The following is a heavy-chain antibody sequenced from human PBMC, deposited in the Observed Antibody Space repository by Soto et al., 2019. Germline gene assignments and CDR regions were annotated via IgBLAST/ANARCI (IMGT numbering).Heavy chain of an antibody. Sequence: ASVKVSCKASGYTFTKYYMHWVRQAPGQGLEWMGIINPSDDATSYAEKFQGRLTMTKDTSTSTVYMEMSSLRSEDTAVYYCARDLTREGDYYDRSGYYLDYWGQGTLVTVSS. J-gene: IGHJ4*02. V-gene: IGHV1-46*01. CDR2: INPSDDAT. D-gene: IGHD3-22*01. CDR3: ARDLTREGDYYDRSGYYLDY. CDR1: GYTFTKYY.